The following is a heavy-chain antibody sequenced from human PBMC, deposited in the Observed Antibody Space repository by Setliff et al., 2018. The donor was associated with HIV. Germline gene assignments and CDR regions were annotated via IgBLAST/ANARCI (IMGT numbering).Heavy chain of an antibody. CDR2: ISPDSGKT. Sequence: GESLKISCKGSAYTFTTYWIAWVRQAPGQGPEWMGWISPDSGKTEYAKNFQDRITMTIDKSTRTAYMELRSLRSDDTAVYYCARVPPYASSGGIAFDIWGQGTMVTVSS. V-gene: IGHV1-18*04. J-gene: IGHJ3*02. CDR3: ARVPPYASSGGIAFDI. D-gene: IGHD3-22*01. CDR1: AYTFTTYW.